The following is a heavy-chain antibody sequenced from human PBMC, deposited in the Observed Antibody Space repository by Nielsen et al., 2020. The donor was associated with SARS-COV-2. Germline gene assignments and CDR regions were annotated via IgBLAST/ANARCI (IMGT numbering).Heavy chain of an antibody. CDR1: GGSISSSSYY. D-gene: IGHD1-7*01. CDR3: ARGELQYYYYGMDV. CDR2: IYYSGST. V-gene: IGHV4-39*01. Sequence: GSLRLSCTVSGGSISSSSYYWGWIRQPPGKGLEWIGSIYYSGSTYYNPSLKSRVTISVDTSKNQFSLKLSSVTAADTAVYYCARGELQYYYYGMDVWGQGTTVTVSS. J-gene: IGHJ6*02.